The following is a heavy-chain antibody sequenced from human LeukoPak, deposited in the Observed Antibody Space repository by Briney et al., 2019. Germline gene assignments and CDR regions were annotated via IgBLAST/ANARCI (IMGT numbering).Heavy chain of an antibody. V-gene: IGHV3-23*01. CDR1: GFTFSSYA. J-gene: IGHJ4*02. Sequence: GGSLRLSCAASGFTFSSYAMSWVRQAPGKGLEWVSAISGSGGSTYYADSVKGRFTISRDNSKNTLYLQMNSLSAEDTAVYYCAKRTYSSGWYGGGGFDYWGQGTLVTVSS. D-gene: IGHD6-19*01. CDR2: ISGSGGST. CDR3: AKRTYSSGWYGGGGFDY.